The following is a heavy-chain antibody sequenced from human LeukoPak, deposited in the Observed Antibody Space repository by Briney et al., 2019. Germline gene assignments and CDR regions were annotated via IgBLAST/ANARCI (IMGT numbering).Heavy chain of an antibody. CDR2: IKQDGSEK. CDR3: SRSSIAVAWN. D-gene: IGHD6-19*01. J-gene: IGHJ4*02. Sequence: GGSLRLSCAASGFTFSSFWMIWVRQAPGKGLEWVANIKQDGSEKFYVDSVRGRFTISRDSAKNSLYLQMNSLRAEDTAIYYCSRSSIAVAWNWGQGTLVTVSS. CDR1: GFTFSSFW. V-gene: IGHV3-7*01.